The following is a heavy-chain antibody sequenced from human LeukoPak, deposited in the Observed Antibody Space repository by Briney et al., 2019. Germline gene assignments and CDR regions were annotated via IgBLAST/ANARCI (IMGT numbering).Heavy chain of an antibody. CDR2: ISAYNGNT. J-gene: IGHJ5*02. CDR1: GYTFTSYG. CDR3: ARDLGKYYYGSGAVNWFDP. Sequence: ASVKVSCKASGYTFTSYGISWVRQAPGQGLEWMGWISAYNGNTNYAQKLQGRVTMTTDTSTSTAYMELRSLRSDDTAVYYCARDLGKYYYGSGAVNWFDPWGQGTLVTVSS. V-gene: IGHV1-18*01. D-gene: IGHD3-10*01.